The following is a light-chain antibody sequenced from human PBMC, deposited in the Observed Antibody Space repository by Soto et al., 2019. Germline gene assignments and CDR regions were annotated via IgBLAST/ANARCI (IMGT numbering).Light chain of an antibody. V-gene: IGKV3-20*01. J-gene: IGKJ1*01. CDR1: QTVGKNY. CDR2: DAS. Sequence: VLTQSPGTLFVSPGDVANLSCRASQTVGKNYLAWYQQRPGQASRLLIHDASSRATGIPDRSTGRGSGTDFTLTISRLEPEDFAVYYCQQYGSSPRTGGQGNKVDIK. CDR3: QQYGSSPRT.